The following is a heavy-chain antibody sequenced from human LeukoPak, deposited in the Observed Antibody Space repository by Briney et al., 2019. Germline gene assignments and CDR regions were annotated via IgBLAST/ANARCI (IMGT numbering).Heavy chain of an antibody. Sequence: SETLSLTCAVSGGSISSNNWWSWVRQPPGKGLEWIGEIYHSGSTNYNPSLKSRVTISIDKSKNQFSLKLSSVTAADTAVYYCATYYDSSGYKLDYWGQGTLVTVSS. D-gene: IGHD3-22*01. J-gene: IGHJ4*02. CDR3: ATYYDSSGYKLDY. CDR2: IYHSGST. V-gene: IGHV4-4*02. CDR1: GGSISSNNW.